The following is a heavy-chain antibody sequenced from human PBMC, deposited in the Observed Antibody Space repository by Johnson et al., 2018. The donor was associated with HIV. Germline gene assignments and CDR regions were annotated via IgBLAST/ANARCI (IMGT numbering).Heavy chain of an antibody. CDR2: IPYDGSYK. J-gene: IGHJ3*02. CDR1: GFTFDDYG. V-gene: IGHV3-30*03. CDR3: ARERGRIAAGGI. D-gene: IGHD6-6*01. Sequence: VESGGGVVQPRRSLRLSCAASGFTFDDYGMSWVRQAPGKGLEWVAFIPYDGSYKYSADSVKGRFTISRDNSKNTLYLQMNSLRAEDTAVYYCARERGRIAAGGIWGQGTMVTVSS.